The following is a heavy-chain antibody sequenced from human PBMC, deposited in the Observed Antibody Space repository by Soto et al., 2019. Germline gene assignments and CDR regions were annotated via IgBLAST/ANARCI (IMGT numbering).Heavy chain of an antibody. CDR1: GGTFSSYA. V-gene: IGHV1-69*01. CDR3: ARVTSMVRGVIDNGYDT. J-gene: IGHJ5*01. Sequence: QVPLVQSGAEVNKPGASVTVSCKASGGTFSSYAIHWVRQAPGQGLEWMGGIIPMYGPAKYAQRYQGRVTITPNESTTTVYMELTSLTSQDTDVYYCARVTSMVRGVIDNGYDTWGHGTQVTVSA. D-gene: IGHD3-10*01. CDR2: IIPMYGPA.